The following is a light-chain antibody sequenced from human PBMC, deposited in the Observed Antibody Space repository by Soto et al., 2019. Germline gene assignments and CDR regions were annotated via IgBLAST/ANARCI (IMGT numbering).Light chain of an antibody. Sequence: EIVLTQSPGTLSLSPGEGATLSCRASQSIGGNFLAWYQQRRGQAPRLLIHGASSRATGTPDRISGGGSGTDFTLTISRLEPEDFAVYYCQHYVTSSITFGQGTRLEIK. CDR3: QHYVTSSIT. CDR2: GAS. V-gene: IGKV3-20*01. J-gene: IGKJ5*01. CDR1: QSIGGNF.